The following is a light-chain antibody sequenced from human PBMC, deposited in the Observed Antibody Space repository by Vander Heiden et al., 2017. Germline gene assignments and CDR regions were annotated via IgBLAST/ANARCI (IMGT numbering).Light chain of an antibody. CDR2: QDS. CDR3: QAWDSSTLVV. Sequence: SYELTQPPSVSVSPGQTASITCSGDKLGDKYACWYQQKQGQSPVLVIYQDSKRPSGIPERFSGSNSGNTATLTISGTQAMDEADYYCQAWDSSTLVVFGGGTKLTVL. CDR1: KLGDKY. V-gene: IGLV3-1*01. J-gene: IGLJ2*01.